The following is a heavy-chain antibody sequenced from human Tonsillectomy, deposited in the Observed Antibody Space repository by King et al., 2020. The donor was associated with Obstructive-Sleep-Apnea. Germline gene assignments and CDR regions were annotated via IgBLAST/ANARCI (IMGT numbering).Heavy chain of an antibody. D-gene: IGHD6-19*01. J-gene: IGHJ4*02. V-gene: IGHV3-9*01. CDR2: ISLNSGSI. CDR1: GFTFVDYA. CDR3: AKDKDSSGWYADY. Sequence: VQLVESGGGLVQPGRSLRLSCVASGFTFVDYAMHWVRQAPGKGLEWVSGISLNSGSIGYVDSVKGRFTISRENVKKSLYLQINSLRVEDTALYYCAKDKDSSGWYADYWGQGTLVTVSS.